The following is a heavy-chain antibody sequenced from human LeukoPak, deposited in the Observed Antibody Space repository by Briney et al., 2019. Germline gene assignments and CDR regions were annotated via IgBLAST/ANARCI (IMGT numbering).Heavy chain of an antibody. CDR1: GFTFSSYA. CDR3: AKVKGKTQYSSGWFYFDY. J-gene: IGHJ4*02. CDR2: ISSSSSYI. V-gene: IGHV3-21*04. Sequence: PGGSLRLSCAASGFTFSSYAMNWVRQAPGKGLEWVSSISSSSSYIYYADSVKGRFTISRDNAKNSLYLQMNSLRAEDTAVYYCAKVKGKTQYSSGWFYFDYWGQGTLVTVSS. D-gene: IGHD6-19*01.